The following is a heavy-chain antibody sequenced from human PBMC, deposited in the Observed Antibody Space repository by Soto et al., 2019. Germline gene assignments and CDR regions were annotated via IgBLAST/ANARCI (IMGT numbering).Heavy chain of an antibody. CDR2: IKQDGSEK. V-gene: IGHV3-7*03. CDR3: ARGDYYGSGSYSGLDY. Sequence: GGSLRLSCAASGFTFSSYWMSWVRQAPGKGLEWVANIKQDGSEKYYVDSVKGRFTISRDNAKNSLYLQMNSLRAEDTAVYYCARGDYYGSGSYSGLDYWGQGTLVTVSS. CDR1: GFTFSSYW. D-gene: IGHD3-10*01. J-gene: IGHJ4*02.